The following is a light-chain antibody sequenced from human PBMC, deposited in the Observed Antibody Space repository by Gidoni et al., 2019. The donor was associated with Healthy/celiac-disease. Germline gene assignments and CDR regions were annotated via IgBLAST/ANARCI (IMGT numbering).Light chain of an antibody. CDR1: QSVSSY. CDR2: DAS. CDR3: QQRSNWLI. J-gene: IGKJ4*01. V-gene: IGKV3-11*01. Sequence: EIVLTQSPATLSLSPGERATLSCRASQSVSSYLAWYQQKPGQAPRLLIYDASNRATGIPARFSGSGSGTDFTLTIRSLEPEDFAVYYCQQRSNWLIFXGXTKVEIK.